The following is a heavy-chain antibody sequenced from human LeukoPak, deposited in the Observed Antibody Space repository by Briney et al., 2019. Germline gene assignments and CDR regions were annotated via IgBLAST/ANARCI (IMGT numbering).Heavy chain of an antibody. CDR3: ARARRFDY. J-gene: IGHJ4*02. CDR2: IYYSGST. CDR1: GGSFSGYY. V-gene: IGHV4-34*01. Sequence: SETLSLTCAVYGGSFSGYYWSWIRQPPGKGLEWIGYIYYSGSTNYNPSLKSRVTISVDTSKNQFSLKLGSVTAADTAVYYCARARRFDYWGQGTLVTVSS.